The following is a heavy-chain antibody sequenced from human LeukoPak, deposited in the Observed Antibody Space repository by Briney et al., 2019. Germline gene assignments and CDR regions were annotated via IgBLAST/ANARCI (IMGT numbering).Heavy chain of an antibody. CDR1: GGSISSYY. V-gene: IGHV4-4*07. CDR3: ARVDYYDSSGYYYFDY. Sequence: PSETLSLTCTVSGGSISSYYWSWIRQPAGKGLEWIGRIYTSGSTNYNPSLKSRVTMSVDTSKNQFSLKLSSVTAADTAVYYCARVDYYDSSGYYYFDYWGQGTLVTVSS. J-gene: IGHJ4*02. CDR2: IYTSGST. D-gene: IGHD3-22*01.